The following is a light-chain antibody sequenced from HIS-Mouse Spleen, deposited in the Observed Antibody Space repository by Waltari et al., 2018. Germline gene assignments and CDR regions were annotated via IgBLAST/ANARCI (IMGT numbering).Light chain of an antibody. Sequence: QSVLTQPPSASGTPGQRVTISCSGSSSNIGSNYVYWYQQLPGTAPKLLIYRNTRRPSGGPDRFSGSQAGTSASLAISGLRSEDEADYYCAAWDDSLSGPEFVFGTGTKVTVL. CDR1: SSNIGSNY. CDR3: AAWDDSLSGPEFV. CDR2: RNT. V-gene: IGLV1-47*01. J-gene: IGLJ1*01.